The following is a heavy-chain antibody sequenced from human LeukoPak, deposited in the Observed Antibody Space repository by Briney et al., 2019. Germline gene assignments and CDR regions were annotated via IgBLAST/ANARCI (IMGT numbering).Heavy chain of an antibody. Sequence: GGSLRLSCAASGFTFSSYAMSWVRQAPGKGLEWVSAISGSGGSTYYADSVKGRFTISRDNSKNTLYLQMNSLRAEDTAVYYCAKDVDRRQWLVPTSFDYWGQGTLVTVSS. CDR3: AKDVDRRQWLVPTSFDY. J-gene: IGHJ4*02. V-gene: IGHV3-23*01. CDR2: ISGSGGST. CDR1: GFTFSSYA. D-gene: IGHD6-19*01.